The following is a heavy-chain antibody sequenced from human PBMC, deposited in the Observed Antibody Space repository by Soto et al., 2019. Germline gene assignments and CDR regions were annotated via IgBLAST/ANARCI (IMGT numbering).Heavy chain of an antibody. Sequence: EVQLVESGGGLVKPGGSLRLSCAAAGFTFSNAWMNWVRQTPGKGLEWVGRIKSKTDGGATDYAAPVKGRFTISRDDSKNTLYLQMNSLKTEDTAVYYCATGNIRKDLYYSGSGSYPNLYYYHGMDVWGQGTTVTVSS. CDR3: ATGNIRKDLYYSGSGSYPNLYYYHGMDV. CDR2: IKSKTDGGAT. V-gene: IGHV3-15*07. CDR1: GFTFSNAW. D-gene: IGHD3-10*01. J-gene: IGHJ6*02.